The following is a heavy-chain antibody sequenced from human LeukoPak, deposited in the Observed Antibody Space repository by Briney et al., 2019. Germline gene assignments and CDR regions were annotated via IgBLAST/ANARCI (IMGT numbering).Heavy chain of an antibody. Sequence: PSETLSLTCAVYGGSFSGYYWSWIRQAPGKGLEWVSAISGSGGSTYYADSVKGRFTISRDNSKNTLYLQMNSLRAEDTAVYYCAKGEGYYYDSGGYYVEYFQHWGQGTLVTVSS. V-gene: IGHV3-23*01. CDR1: GGSFSGYY. CDR2: ISGSGGST. D-gene: IGHD3-22*01. CDR3: AKGEGYYYDSGGYYVEYFQH. J-gene: IGHJ1*01.